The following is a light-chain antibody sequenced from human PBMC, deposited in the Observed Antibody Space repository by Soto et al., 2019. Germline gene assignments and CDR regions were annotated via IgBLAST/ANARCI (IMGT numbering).Light chain of an antibody. CDR3: AAWDDSLNGNYV. Sequence: QSVLTQPPSASGTPGQRVTISCSGSSSNIGSNTVNCYQQLPGTAPKLLSYSNNQRPSGVPDRFSGSKSGTSASLAISGLQSEDEADYYCAAWDDSLNGNYVFGTGTKVTV. V-gene: IGLV1-44*01. J-gene: IGLJ1*01. CDR1: SSNIGSNT. CDR2: SNN.